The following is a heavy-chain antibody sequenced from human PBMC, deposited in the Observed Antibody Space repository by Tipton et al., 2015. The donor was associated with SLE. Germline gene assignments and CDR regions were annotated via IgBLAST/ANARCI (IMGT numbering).Heavy chain of an antibody. D-gene: IGHD1-26*01. CDR1: GGSISSSSYY. CDR3: ARAVGARGYYGLDV. V-gene: IGHV4-39*07. Sequence: TLSLTRTVSGGSISSSSYYWGWIRQPPGKGLEWIGSIYYSGSTYYKPSLKSRVTISVDTSRNQFSLKMTSVTAADTAVYSCARAVGARGYYGLDVWGQGTTVTVSS. J-gene: IGHJ6*02. CDR2: IYYSGST.